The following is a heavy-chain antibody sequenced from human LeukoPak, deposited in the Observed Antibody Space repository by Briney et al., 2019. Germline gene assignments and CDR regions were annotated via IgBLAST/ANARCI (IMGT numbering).Heavy chain of an antibody. J-gene: IGHJ4*02. D-gene: IGHD3-10*01. Sequence: GRSLRLSCAASGFTFSNYGMHWVRQAPGKALEWVAVIWYDGSNKYYADSVKGRFTISRDNSKNTLYLQMNSLRADDTAVYHCARGYGSGSYPFDYWGQGTLVTVSS. V-gene: IGHV3-33*01. CDR3: ARGYGSGSYPFDY. CDR1: GFTFSNYG. CDR2: IWYDGSNK.